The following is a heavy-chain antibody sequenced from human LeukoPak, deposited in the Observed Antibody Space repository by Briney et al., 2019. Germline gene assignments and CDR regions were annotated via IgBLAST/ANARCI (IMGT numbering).Heavy chain of an antibody. Sequence: GGSLRLSCSASGFTISAYDMHWARQAPGRGPEFLSVISANGDNIQYADSVKGRFTISRDNSKNTLYLQMNSLRAGDTAMYYCARSIQLDPWGAFDIWGQGTMVTVSS. CDR3: ARSIQLDPWGAFDI. V-gene: IGHV3-64*04. J-gene: IGHJ3*02. CDR2: ISANGDNI. D-gene: IGHD1-1*01. CDR1: GFTISAYD.